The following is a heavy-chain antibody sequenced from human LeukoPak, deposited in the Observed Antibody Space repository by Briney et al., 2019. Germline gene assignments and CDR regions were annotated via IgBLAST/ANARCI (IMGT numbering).Heavy chain of an antibody. CDR3: AKLAEYFYGWETYYFFEH. V-gene: IGHV3-21*01. Sequence: GGSLRLSYAASGFTFSSYSMNWVRQAPGKGLEWVSSISSSSSYIYYADSVKGRFTISRDNAKNSLYLQMNSLRVEDTAVYYCAKLAEYFYGWETYYFFEHWGQGTPVTASS. CDR2: ISSSSSYI. J-gene: IGHJ4*02. CDR1: GFTFSSYS. D-gene: IGHD3-10*01.